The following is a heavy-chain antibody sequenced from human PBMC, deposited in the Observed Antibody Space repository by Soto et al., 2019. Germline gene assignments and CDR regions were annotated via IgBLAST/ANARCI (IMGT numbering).Heavy chain of an antibody. Sequence: GGSLRLSCAASGFTFSSYAMSWVRQAPGKGLEWVSAISGSGGSTYYADSVKGRFTISRDNSKNTLYPQLNSLRAEDTAVYYCAKDAIAANGVWEPFDVWGQGTEVTVSS. CDR1: GFTFSSYA. D-gene: IGHD2-8*01. CDR3: AKDAIAANGVWEPFDV. J-gene: IGHJ3*01. V-gene: IGHV3-23*01. CDR2: ISGSGGST.